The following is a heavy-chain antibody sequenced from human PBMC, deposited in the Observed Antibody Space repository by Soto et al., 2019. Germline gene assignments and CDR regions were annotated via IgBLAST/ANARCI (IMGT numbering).Heavy chain of an antibody. V-gene: IGHV1-46*01. D-gene: IGHD2-15*01. CDR1: GYTFTSYY. Sequence: QVQLVQSGAEVKKPGASVKVSCKASGYTFTSYYMHWVRQAAGQGLEWMGIINPSGGSTSYAQKIQGRVTMTRDTSTSTVYMELSSLRSEDTAVYYCARVSVVGDAFDIWGQGTMVTVSS. J-gene: IGHJ3*02. CDR2: INPSGGST. CDR3: ARVSVVGDAFDI.